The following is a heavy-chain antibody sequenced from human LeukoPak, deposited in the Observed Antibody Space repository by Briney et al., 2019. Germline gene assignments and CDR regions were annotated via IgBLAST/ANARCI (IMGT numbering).Heavy chain of an antibody. CDR2: MSASGGTT. V-gene: IGHV3-23*01. Sequence: PGGSLRLSCAASAFTFSTYAMSWVRQAPGKGLEWVSGMSASGGTTYHADSVKGRFTVSRDNSKNTLYLQMNSLRAEDTAVYYCAKSTRYCSGGSCYSGYWGQGTLVTVSS. CDR3: AKSTRYCSGGSCYSGY. J-gene: IGHJ4*02. CDR1: AFTFSTYA. D-gene: IGHD2-15*01.